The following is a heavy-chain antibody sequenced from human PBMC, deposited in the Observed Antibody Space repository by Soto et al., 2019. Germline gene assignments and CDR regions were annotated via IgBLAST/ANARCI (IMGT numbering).Heavy chain of an antibody. CDR2: IIPIFGTA. D-gene: IGHD3-10*01. J-gene: IGHJ4*02. V-gene: IGHV1-69*01. Sequence: QVQLVQSGAEVKKPGSSVKVSCKASGGTFSSYAISWVRQAPGQGLEWMGGIIPIFGTANYAQKFQGRVTIPADESTRTAYMELSSPRSEDTAVYYCARKRGDGYFYYWGQGTLVTVSS. CDR1: GGTFSSYA. CDR3: ARKRGDGYFYY.